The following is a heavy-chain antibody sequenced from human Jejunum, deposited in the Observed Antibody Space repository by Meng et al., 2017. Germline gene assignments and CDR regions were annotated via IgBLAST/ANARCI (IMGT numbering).Heavy chain of an antibody. CDR3: ARDPGLDR. CDR1: GYSFTASS. V-gene: IGHV1-2*06. CDR2: ISPHSGGP. J-gene: IGHJ5*02. Sequence: VQLVRTVAGVEGPVPSVQVSCKASGYSFTASSFHWGPQAPGQGLEWMGRISPHSGGPDYAKNVQGRVTLTRDTSISTAYMQMSGLTSDDTAVYYCARDPGLDRWGRGTLVTVSS.